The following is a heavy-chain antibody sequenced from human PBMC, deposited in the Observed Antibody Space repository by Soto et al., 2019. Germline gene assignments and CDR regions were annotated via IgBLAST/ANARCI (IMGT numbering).Heavy chain of an antibody. CDR2: ISSSSTI. Sequence: EVQLVESGGGLVQPGGSLRLSCAASGFTFSSYSMNWVRQAPGKGLEWVSYISSSSTIYYVDYGKGRFTISRDNAKNSRYLHMNSLRAEDTAVYYCARASIAVDYLGQGTLVTGSS. J-gene: IGHJ4*02. V-gene: IGHV3-48*01. CDR3: ARASIAVDY. CDR1: GFTFSSYS. D-gene: IGHD6-6*01.